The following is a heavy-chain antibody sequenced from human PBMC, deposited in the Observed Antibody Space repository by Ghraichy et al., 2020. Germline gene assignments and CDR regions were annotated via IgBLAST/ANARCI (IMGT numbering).Heavy chain of an antibody. CDR3: ARVHRGVTKPAHAEF. CDR1: GFTFSNYA. CDR2: ISYDGSNK. J-gene: IGHJ4*02. D-gene: IGHD1-26*01. V-gene: IGHV3-30-3*01. Sequence: GGSLRLSCAASGFTFSNYAMHWVRQAPGKGLEWVAVISYDGSNKYYADSVKGRFTISRDSSKYTLYLQMNSLRAEDTAVYFCARVHRGVTKPAHAEFWGQGTLVNVS.